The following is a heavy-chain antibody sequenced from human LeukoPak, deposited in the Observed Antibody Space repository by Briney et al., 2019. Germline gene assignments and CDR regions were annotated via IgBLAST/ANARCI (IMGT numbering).Heavy chain of an antibody. CDR1: GFTLSSYA. J-gene: IGHJ4*02. Sequence: GSLRLSCAASGFTLSSYAMSWVRQAPGKGLEWVSAISDSGNTYHADSVKGRFTISRDSSKNTLFLQMNRLRPEDAAVYYCAKAPVTTCRGAYCYPFDYWGQGTPVTVSS. D-gene: IGHD2-21*01. CDR2: ISDSGNT. CDR3: AKAPVTTCRGAYCYPFDY. V-gene: IGHV3-23*01.